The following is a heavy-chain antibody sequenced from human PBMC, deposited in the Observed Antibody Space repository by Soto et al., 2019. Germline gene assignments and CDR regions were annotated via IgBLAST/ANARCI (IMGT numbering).Heavy chain of an antibody. CDR2: INAGNGNT. V-gene: IGHV1-3*01. CDR3: AILGDYDILTGYYSAFDY. CDR1: GYTFTSYA. J-gene: IGHJ4*02. D-gene: IGHD3-9*01. Sequence: ASVKVSCKASGYTFTSYAMHWVRQAPGQRLEWMGWINAGNGNTKYSQKFQGRVTITRDTSASTAYMELSSLRSEDTAVYYCAILGDYDILTGYYSAFDYWGQGTLVTVSS.